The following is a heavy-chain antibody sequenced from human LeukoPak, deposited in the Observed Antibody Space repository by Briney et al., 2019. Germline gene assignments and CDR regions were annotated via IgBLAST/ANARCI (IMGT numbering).Heavy chain of an antibody. Sequence: PGGSLRLSCAASGFTFSSYAMSWVRQAPGKGLEWVSAISGSGGSTYYADSVKGRFTISRDNSKNTLYLQMNSQRAEDTAVYYCAKGRPYYDILTGCTGNWGQGTLVTVSS. CDR3: AKGRPYYDILTGCTGN. V-gene: IGHV3-23*01. J-gene: IGHJ4*02. CDR2: ISGSGGST. D-gene: IGHD3-9*01. CDR1: GFTFSSYA.